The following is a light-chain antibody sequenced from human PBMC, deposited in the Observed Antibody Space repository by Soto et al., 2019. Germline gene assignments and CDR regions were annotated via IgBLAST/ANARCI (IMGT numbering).Light chain of an antibody. Sequence: QSVLTQPASVSGSPGQSITISCSGTSSDVGDYKYVSWYQQHPGKAPKLIIYEVSNRPSGVSNRFSGSNSGNTASLTISGLQAEDEADYYCSSKTSTTLVAFGGGTKVTVL. CDR2: EVS. J-gene: IGLJ2*01. CDR3: SSKTSTTLVA. CDR1: SSDVGDYKY. V-gene: IGLV2-14*01.